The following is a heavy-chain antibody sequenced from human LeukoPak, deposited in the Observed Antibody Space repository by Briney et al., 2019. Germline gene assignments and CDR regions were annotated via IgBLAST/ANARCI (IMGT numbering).Heavy chain of an antibody. D-gene: IGHD5-18*01. J-gene: IGHJ5*02. CDR2: ISGSGGTT. Sequence: GGSLRLSCAASGFGFNNYAMTWVRQAPGKGLEWVSLISGSGGTTDYADSVKGRFTISRDNSKYTLYLQMNRLRAEDTAVYYCANGGYRAYRVTRSCQNWFDPWGQGTLVTVSS. V-gene: IGHV3-23*01. CDR1: GFGFNNYA. CDR3: ANGGYRAYRVTRSCQNWFDP.